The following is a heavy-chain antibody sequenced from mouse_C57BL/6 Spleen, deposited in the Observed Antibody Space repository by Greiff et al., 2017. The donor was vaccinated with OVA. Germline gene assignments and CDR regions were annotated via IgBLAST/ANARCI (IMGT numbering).Heavy chain of an antibody. D-gene: IGHD1-1*01. J-gene: IGHJ2*01. CDR2: INYDGSST. Sequence: EVQVVESEGGLVQPGSSMKLSCTASGFTFSDYYMAWVRQVPEKGLEWVANINYDGSSTYYLDSLKSRFIISRDNAKNILYLQMSSLKSEDTATYYCARRYYGYFDYWGQGTTLTVSS. CDR1: GFTFSDYY. V-gene: IGHV5-16*01. CDR3: ARRYYGYFDY.